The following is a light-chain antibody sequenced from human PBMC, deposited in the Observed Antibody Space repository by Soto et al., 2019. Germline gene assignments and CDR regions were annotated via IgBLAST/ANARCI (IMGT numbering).Light chain of an antibody. CDR2: AAS. J-gene: IGKJ1*01. Sequence: DIQMTQSPSSLSASVGDRVAITCRASQRISSFLNWYQQKPGKAPKLLIYAASTLQSGVPSRFSGSGSGTAFTLTISSLQHEDFETYYCQQSYSTHRTLGQGTKVDIK. CDR3: QQSYSTHRT. V-gene: IGKV1-39*01. CDR1: QRISSF.